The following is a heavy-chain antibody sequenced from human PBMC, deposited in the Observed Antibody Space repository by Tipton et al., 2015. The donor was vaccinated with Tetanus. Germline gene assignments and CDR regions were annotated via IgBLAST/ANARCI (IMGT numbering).Heavy chain of an antibody. CDR2: IKSKTDGGTT. V-gene: IGHV3-15*07. Sequence: SLRLSCTTSGLFFHNAWMNWVRQGPGKGLEWVGRIKSKTDGGTTDYAARVKDRFSISRDDSKNTLFLLMSSLKIEDTAVYYCTTSGIVGSGSRVDYWGRGTLVTVSS. CDR3: TTSGIVGSGSRVDY. J-gene: IGHJ4*02. CDR1: GLFFHNAW. D-gene: IGHD1-26*01.